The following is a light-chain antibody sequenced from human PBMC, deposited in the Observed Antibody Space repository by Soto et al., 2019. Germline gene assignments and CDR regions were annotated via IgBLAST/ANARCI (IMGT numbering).Light chain of an antibody. J-gene: IGLJ1*01. V-gene: IGLV1-44*01. CDR2: RDD. CDR1: NSNIGTNA. CDR3: AAWDDSLNGYV. Sequence: QSVLTQPPSASGTPGQRVTISCSGSNSNIGTNAVYWFQHLPGLAPKVLIYRDDQRPSGVSDRFSGSKSGTSASLAISGLQSEDEADYYCAAWDDSLNGYVFGTGTKLTVL.